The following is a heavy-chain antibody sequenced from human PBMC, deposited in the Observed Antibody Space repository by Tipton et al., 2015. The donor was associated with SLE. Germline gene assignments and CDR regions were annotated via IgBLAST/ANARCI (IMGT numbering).Heavy chain of an antibody. D-gene: IGHD6-19*01. J-gene: IGHJ4*02. CDR1: GFSITNGYY. CDR2: FYHSGST. Sequence: LRLSCTVSGFSITNGYYWGWIRQSPGKGLEWIGSFYHSGSTYYNPSLNSRVTISLDTSKNQFSLKLTSVTAADTAVYYCAKTVAGAAYLFDLWGQGTPVTVSS. V-gene: IGHV4-38-2*02. CDR3: AKTVAGAAYLFDL.